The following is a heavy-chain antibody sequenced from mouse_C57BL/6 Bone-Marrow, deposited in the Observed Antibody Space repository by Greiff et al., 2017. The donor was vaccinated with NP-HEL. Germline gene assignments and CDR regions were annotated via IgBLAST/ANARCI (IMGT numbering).Heavy chain of an antibody. CDR1: NSLSTSGMGL. V-gene: IGHV8-2*01. CDR2: WNNDNY. J-gene: IGHJ3*01. CDR3: WRENWAWFAY. D-gene: IGHD4-1*01. Sequence: QVTLKVSGPGILQPSPTLSLACTFSGNSLSTSGMGLSWLRKPSGKALEWLVSIWNNDNYYNPSLKSRLTISKETSNYQVFLKLTSVDTADAATYCGAWRENWAWFAYWGQGTLVTVSA.